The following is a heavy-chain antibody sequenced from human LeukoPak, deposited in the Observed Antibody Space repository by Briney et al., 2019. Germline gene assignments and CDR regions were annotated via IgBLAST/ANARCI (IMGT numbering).Heavy chain of an antibody. J-gene: IGHJ3*02. CDR1: GGSISSSSYY. V-gene: IGHV4-39*01. CDR2: IYCSGST. Sequence: PSETLSLTCTVSGGSISSSSYYWGWIRQPPGKGLEWVGSIYCSGSTYFNPSLKSRVTISVNPSKNQFYLKLSSMTAAATAVYYCASGWELRRGDAFDIWGQGTMVTVSS. CDR3: ASGWELRRGDAFDI. D-gene: IGHD1-26*01.